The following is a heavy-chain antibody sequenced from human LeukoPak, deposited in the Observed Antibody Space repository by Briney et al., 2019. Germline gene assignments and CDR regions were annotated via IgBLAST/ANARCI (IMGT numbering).Heavy chain of an antibody. CDR2: ISAYNGNT. V-gene: IGHV1-18*01. D-gene: IGHD2-2*01. CDR3: ARASGGYCSSTSCYAFDY. Sequence: ASVKVFCKASGYTFTSYGISWVRQAPGQGLEWMEWISAYNGNTNYAQRLQGRVTMTTDTSTSTAYMELRSLRSDDTAVYYCARASGGYCSSTSCYAFDYWGQGTLVTVSS. J-gene: IGHJ4*02. CDR1: GYTFTSYG.